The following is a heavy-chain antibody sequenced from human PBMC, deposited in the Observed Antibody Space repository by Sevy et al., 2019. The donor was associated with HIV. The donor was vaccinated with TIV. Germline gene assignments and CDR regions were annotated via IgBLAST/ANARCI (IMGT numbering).Heavy chain of an antibody. J-gene: IGHJ4*02. Sequence: GSLRLSCAASGFTFSDYYMSWIRQAPGKGLEWVSYISSSGSTIYYADSVKGRFTISRDNAKNSLYLQMNSLRAEDTAVYYCARDGAIDYDFWSGFTDYWGQGTLVTVSS. CDR2: ISSSGSTI. D-gene: IGHD3-3*01. CDR3: ARDGAIDYDFWSGFTDY. CDR1: GFTFSDYY. V-gene: IGHV3-11*01.